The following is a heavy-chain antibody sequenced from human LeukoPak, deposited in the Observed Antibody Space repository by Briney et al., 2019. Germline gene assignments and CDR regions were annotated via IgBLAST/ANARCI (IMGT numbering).Heavy chain of an antibody. V-gene: IGHV4-59*01. J-gene: IGHJ4*02. CDR1: GGSISSYY. CDR3: AREGDGYNPSFDY. D-gene: IGHD5-24*01. CDR2: IYYSGST. Sequence: SGPLSLTCTVSGGSISSYYWSWIRQPPGKGLEWIGYIYYSGSTNYNPSLKSRVTISVDTSKNQFSLKLSSVTAADTAVYYCAREGDGYNPSFDYWGQGTLVTVSS.